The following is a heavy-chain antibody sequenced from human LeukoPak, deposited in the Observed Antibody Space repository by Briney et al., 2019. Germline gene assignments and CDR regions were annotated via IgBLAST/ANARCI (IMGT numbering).Heavy chain of an antibody. J-gene: IGHJ5*02. CDR3: AREVSVGPTRTLDP. CDR2: INTSGSS. D-gene: IGHD1-26*01. CDR1: GGSISNYY. Sequence: PSETLSLTCTVSGGSISNYYWSWIRQPAGKGLEWIGRINTSGSSNYNPFLKSRVTMSVDTSKNQFSLKLSYVTAADTAVYYCAREVSVGPTRTLDPWGQGTLVTVSS. V-gene: IGHV4-4*07.